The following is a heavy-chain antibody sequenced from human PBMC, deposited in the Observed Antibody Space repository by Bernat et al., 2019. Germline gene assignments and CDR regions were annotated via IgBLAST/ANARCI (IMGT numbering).Heavy chain of an antibody. V-gene: IGHV3-15*01. J-gene: IGHJ5*02. CDR2: IKSKTDGGTT. CDR1: GFTFSNAW. CDR3: TADLADYIWGGFRYLGLFDP. Sequence: EVQLVESGGGLVKPGGSLRLSCAASGFTFSNAWMSWVRQAPGKGLEWVGRIKSKTDGGTTDNAAPGKRGITILKKSSKNTSLLQINSLETEDAAFYYGTADLADYIWGGFRYLGLFDPWGQGTLVTVS. D-gene: IGHD3-16*02.